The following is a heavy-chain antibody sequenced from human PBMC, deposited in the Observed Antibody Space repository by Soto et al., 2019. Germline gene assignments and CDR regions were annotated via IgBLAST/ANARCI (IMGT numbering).Heavy chain of an antibody. CDR3: AKDRYCSGGSCYYLDY. CDR1: GFTFSSYG. Sequence: GGSLRLSCAASGFTFSSYGMHWVRQAPGKGLEWVAVISYDGSNKYYADSVKGRFTISRDNSKNTLYLQMNSLRAEDTAVYYCAKDRYCSGGSCYYLDYWGQGTLVTVSS. V-gene: IGHV3-30*18. CDR2: ISYDGSNK. J-gene: IGHJ4*02. D-gene: IGHD2-15*01.